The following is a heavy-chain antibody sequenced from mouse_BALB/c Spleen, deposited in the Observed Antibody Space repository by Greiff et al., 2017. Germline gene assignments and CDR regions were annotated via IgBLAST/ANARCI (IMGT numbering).Heavy chain of an antibody. V-gene: IGHV1-28*01. Sequence: EVQLQQSGPELMKPGASVKISCKASGYSFTSYYMHWVKQSHGKSLEWIGYIDPFNGGTSYNQKFKGKATLTVDKSSSTAYMHLSSLTSEDSAVYYCARLTRVDYWGQGTTLTVSS. D-gene: IGHD1-1*02. J-gene: IGHJ2*01. CDR2: IDPFNGGT. CDR1: GYSFTSYY. CDR3: ARLTRVDY.